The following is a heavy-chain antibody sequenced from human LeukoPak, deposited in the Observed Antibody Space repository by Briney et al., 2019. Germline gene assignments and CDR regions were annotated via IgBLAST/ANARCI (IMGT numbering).Heavy chain of an antibody. Sequence: GGSLRLSCAASGFTFNNYAMTWVRQAPGKGLEWVSVVSGSGDNTNYADSVKGRFTISRDNAKNSLYLQMNSLRAEDTAVYYCARDRLGVEMSTINRFDYWGQGTLVAVSS. CDR3: ARDRLGVEMSTINRFDY. D-gene: IGHD5-24*01. CDR2: VSGSGDNT. J-gene: IGHJ4*02. CDR1: GFTFNNYA. V-gene: IGHV3-23*01.